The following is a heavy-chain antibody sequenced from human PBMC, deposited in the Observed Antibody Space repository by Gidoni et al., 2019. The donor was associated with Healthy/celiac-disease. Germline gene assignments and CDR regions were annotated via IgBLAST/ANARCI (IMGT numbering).Heavy chain of an antibody. V-gene: IGHV3-30*03. CDR3: ARDGTYYDFWSGYYSALSYGMDV. D-gene: IGHD3-3*01. CDR1: GFTFSSYG. J-gene: IGHJ6*02. CDR2: ISYDGSNK. Sequence: QVQLVESGGGVVQPGRSLRLSCAASGFTFSSYGMHGVRRAPGKGLEWVAVISYDGSNKYYADSVKGRFTISRDNSKNTLYLQMNSLRAEDTAVYYCARDGTYYDFWSGYYSALSYGMDVWGQGTTVTVSS.